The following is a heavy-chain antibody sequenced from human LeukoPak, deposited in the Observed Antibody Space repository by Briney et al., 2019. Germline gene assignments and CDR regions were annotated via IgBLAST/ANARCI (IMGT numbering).Heavy chain of an antibody. CDR3: AREDIVATWVPFGYYYYMDV. D-gene: IGHD5-12*01. CDR1: GFTFSSYG. J-gene: IGHJ6*03. CDR2: ISGSGGST. Sequence: GGTLRLSCAASGFTFSSYGMSWVRQAPGKGLEWVSAISGSGGSTYYADSVKGRFTISRDNAKNSLYLQMNSLRAEDTAVYYCAREDIVATWVPFGYYYYMDVWGKGTTVTISS. V-gene: IGHV3-23*01.